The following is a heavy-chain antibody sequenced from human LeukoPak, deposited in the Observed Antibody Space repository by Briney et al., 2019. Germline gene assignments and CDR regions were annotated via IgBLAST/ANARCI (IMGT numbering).Heavy chain of an antibody. D-gene: IGHD2-2*01. V-gene: IGHV7-4-1*02. CDR2: INTNTGNP. CDR1: GYTFTNYA. Sequence: GASVTVSFTASGYTFTNYAMNWVRQVPGQGLEWMGWINTNTGNPTYAQGFTGRFVFSLDTSVSTAYLKISSLKAEDTAVYYCARLLVVVPGASIHWFDPWGQGTLVTVSS. CDR3: ARLLVVVPGASIHWFDP. J-gene: IGHJ5*02.